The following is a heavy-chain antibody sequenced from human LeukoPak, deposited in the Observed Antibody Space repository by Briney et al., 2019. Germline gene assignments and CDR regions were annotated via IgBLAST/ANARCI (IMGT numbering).Heavy chain of an antibody. D-gene: IGHD4/OR15-4a*01. CDR3: AESDDYRSPLDY. V-gene: IGHV3-7*01. CDR2: IKQDGSEK. Sequence: PGRSLRLSCTASGFTFGDYAMSWVRQAPGKGLEWVANIKQDGSEKYYVDSVKGRFTISRDNAKNSLYLQMNSLRAEDTAVYYCAESDDYRSPLDYWGQGTLVTVSS. J-gene: IGHJ4*02. CDR1: GFTFGDYA.